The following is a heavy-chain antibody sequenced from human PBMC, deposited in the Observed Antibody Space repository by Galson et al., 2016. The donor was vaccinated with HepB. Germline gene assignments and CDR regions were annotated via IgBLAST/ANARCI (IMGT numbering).Heavy chain of an antibody. Sequence: SETLSLTCSVSGGSISSDYWSWIRQPPGKGLAWIGYIYYSGSANYNPSLKSRVTSRVTISLDTSKNQFSLKLNSVTAADTAVYYCGRGSYYGSDPKFDYWGQGTLVTVSS. J-gene: IGHJ4*02. CDR3: GRGSYYGSDPKFDY. CDR1: GGSISSDY. CDR2: IYYSGSA. D-gene: IGHD1-26*01. V-gene: IGHV4-59*01.